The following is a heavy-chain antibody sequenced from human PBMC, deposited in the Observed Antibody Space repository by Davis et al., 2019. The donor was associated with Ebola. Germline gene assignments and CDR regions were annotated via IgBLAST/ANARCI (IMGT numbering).Heavy chain of an antibody. CDR1: GFTFSSYA. Sequence: PGGSLRPSCAASGFTFSSYAMHWVRQPPGKGLEWVAVIAYDGSNKYYTDSVKGRFTISRDNSKNTLYLQMNSLRAEDTAVYYCAREGYSYGQNDAFANWGQGTMVTVS. V-gene: IGHV3-30-3*01. CDR2: IAYDGSNK. D-gene: IGHD5-18*01. J-gene: IGHJ3*02. CDR3: AREGYSYGQNDAFAN.